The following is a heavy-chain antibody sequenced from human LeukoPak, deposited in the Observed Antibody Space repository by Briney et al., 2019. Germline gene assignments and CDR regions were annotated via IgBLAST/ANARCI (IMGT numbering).Heavy chain of an antibody. CDR1: GGSFSGYY. Sequence: SETLSLTCAVYGGSFSGYYWSWIRQLPGKGLEWIGEINHSGSTNYNPSLKSRVTISVDTSKNQFSLKLSSVTAADTAVYYCARVPIAAAGARYYFDYWGQGTLVTVSS. J-gene: IGHJ4*02. D-gene: IGHD6-13*01. CDR2: INHSGST. CDR3: ARVPIAAAGARYYFDY. V-gene: IGHV4-34*01.